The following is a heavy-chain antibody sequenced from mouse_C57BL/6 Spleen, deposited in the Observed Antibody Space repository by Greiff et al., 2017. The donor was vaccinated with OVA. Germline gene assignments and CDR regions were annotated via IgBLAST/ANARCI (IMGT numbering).Heavy chain of an antibody. Sequence: QVQLQQPGAELVRPGSSVKLSCKASGYTFTSYWMDWVKQRPGQGLEWIGNIYPSDSETHYNQKFKDKATLTVDKSSSTAYMQLSSLTSEDSAVYYCARERYYGSEAMDYWGQGTSVTVSS. CDR2: IYPSDSET. V-gene: IGHV1-61*01. J-gene: IGHJ4*01. CDR1: GYTFTSYW. CDR3: ARERYYGSEAMDY. D-gene: IGHD1-1*01.